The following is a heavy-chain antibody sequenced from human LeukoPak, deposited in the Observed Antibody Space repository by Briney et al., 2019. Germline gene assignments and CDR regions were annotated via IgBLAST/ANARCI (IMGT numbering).Heavy chain of an antibody. CDR2: IIPIFGTA. V-gene: IGHV1-69*05. J-gene: IGHJ4*02. D-gene: IGHD2-2*01. CDR3: ARPGENCSSTSCYSLDY. Sequence: SVKVSCKASGGTFSSYAISWVRQAPGQGLEWMGGIIPIFGTANYAQKFQGRVTITTDESTSTAYMELSSLRSEDTAVYYCARPGENCSSTSCYSLDYRGQGTLVTVSS. CDR1: GGTFSSYA.